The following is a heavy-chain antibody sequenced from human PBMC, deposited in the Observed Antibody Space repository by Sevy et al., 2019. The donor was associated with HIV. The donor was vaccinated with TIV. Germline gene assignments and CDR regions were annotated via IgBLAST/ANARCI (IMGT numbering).Heavy chain of an antibody. CDR3: AIRRSSWGTDDFDI. Sequence: SETLSLTCTVSGGSTSGHYCNWIRQPAGKGLEWIGRIHGSGRTNFNPSLMSRVTMSVDTSKNQFCLKVNSLTAADTAVYYCAIRRSSWGTDDFDIWGQGRMVTVSS. J-gene: IGHJ3*02. D-gene: IGHD6-13*01. CDR2: IHGSGRT. V-gene: IGHV4-4*07. CDR1: GGSTSGHY.